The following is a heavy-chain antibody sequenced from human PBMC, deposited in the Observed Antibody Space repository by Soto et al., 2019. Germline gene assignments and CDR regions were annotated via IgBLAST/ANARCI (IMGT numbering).Heavy chain of an antibody. CDR2: ISGSGGST. D-gene: IGHD5-18*01. V-gene: IGHV3-23*01. CDR3: AKESGYSYGFFDY. Sequence: PGGSLRLSCRASGFTFRSRAMTWVHQAPGKGLEWVSAISGSGGSTYYADSVKGRFTISRDNSKNTLYLQMNSLRAEDTAVYYCAKESGYSYGFFDYWGQGTLVTVSS. CDR1: GFTFRSRA. J-gene: IGHJ4*02.